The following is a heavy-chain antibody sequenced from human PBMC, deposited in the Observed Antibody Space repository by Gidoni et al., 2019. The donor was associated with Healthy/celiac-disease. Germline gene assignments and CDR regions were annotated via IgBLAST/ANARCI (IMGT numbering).Heavy chain of an antibody. D-gene: IGHD5-18*01. CDR1: GFTFGDYA. J-gene: IGHJ6*02. Sequence: EVQLVESGGGLVQPGRSLRLSCTASGFTFGDYAMSWFRQAPGKGLEWVGFIRSKAYGGTTEYAASVKGRFTISRDDSKSIAYLQMNSLKTEDTAVYYCTRDLEDSYGYIYYYGMDVWGQGTTVTVSS. V-gene: IGHV3-49*03. CDR3: TRDLEDSYGYIYYYGMDV. CDR2: IRSKAYGGTT.